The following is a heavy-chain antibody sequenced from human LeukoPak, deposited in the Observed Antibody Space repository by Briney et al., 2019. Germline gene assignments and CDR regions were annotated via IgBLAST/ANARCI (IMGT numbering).Heavy chain of an antibody. D-gene: IGHD3-3*01. CDR1: GFTFSDYS. CDR2: TSSDGKTT. Sequence: GGSLRLSCAASGFTFSDYSMNWVRQAPGRGLECITYTSSDGKTTWYADSVKGRFIVSRDNAKNTLYLQMNSLRAEDTAVYYCAKDNRTYYDFWSGQSTNWGQGTLVTVSS. V-gene: IGHV3-48*01. J-gene: IGHJ4*02. CDR3: AKDNRTYYDFWSGQSTN.